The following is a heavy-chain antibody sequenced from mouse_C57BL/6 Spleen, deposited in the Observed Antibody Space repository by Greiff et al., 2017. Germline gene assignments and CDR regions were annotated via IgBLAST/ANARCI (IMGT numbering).Heavy chain of an antibody. CDR3: ARPLYYDFSGAWFAY. V-gene: IGHV5-17*01. D-gene: IGHD2-4*01. CDR1: GFTFSDYG. CDR2: ISSGSSTI. Sequence: EVTLVESGGGLVKPGGSLKLSCAASGFTFSDYGMHWVRQAPEKGLEWVAYISSGSSTIYYADTVKGRFTISRDNAKNTLFLQMTSLRSEDTAMYYCARPLYYDFSGAWFAYWGQGTLVTVSA. J-gene: IGHJ3*01.